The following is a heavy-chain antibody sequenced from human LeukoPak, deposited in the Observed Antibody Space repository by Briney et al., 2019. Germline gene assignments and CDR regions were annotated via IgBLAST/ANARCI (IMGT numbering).Heavy chain of an antibody. D-gene: IGHD3-22*01. J-gene: IGHJ5*02. CDR1: GGSFSGYY. Sequence: SETLSLTCAVYGGSFSGYYWSWIRQPPGKGLEWIGEINHSGRTNYNPSLKSRVTISVDTSKNQFSLKLSSVTAADTAVYYCARTRIGRFDPWGQGTLVTLSS. V-gene: IGHV4-34*01. CDR2: INHSGRT. CDR3: ARTRIGRFDP.